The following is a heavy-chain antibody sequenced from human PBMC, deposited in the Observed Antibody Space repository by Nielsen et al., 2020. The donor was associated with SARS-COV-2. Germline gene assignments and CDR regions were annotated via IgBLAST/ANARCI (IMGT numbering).Heavy chain of an antibody. V-gene: IGHV3-30-3*01. CDR2: ISYDGSNK. CDR1: GFTFSSYA. Sequence: GESLKISCAASGFTFSSYAMHWVRQAPGKGLEWVAVISYDGSNKYYADSVKGRFTISRDNSKNTLYLQMNSLRAEDTAVYYCARDRGGWVFDYWGQGTLVTVSS. D-gene: IGHD6-19*01. J-gene: IGHJ4*02. CDR3: ARDRGGWVFDY.